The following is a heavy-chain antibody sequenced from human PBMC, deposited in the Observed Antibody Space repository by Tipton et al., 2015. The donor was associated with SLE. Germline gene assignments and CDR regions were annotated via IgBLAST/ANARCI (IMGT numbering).Heavy chain of an antibody. Sequence: QLVQSGAEVKRPRASVKISCKASGYTFTNYAIHWVRQDPGQRLEWMGWINTGSGDTKYSQKFQDRVAITWDTSASTAYMELRSLRSDDTAVFYCALTSDYGDYGQLDYWGQGTLVTVSS. D-gene: IGHD4-17*01. CDR3: ALTSDYGDYGQLDY. CDR1: GYTFTNYA. CDR2: INTGSGDT. V-gene: IGHV1-3*04. J-gene: IGHJ4*02.